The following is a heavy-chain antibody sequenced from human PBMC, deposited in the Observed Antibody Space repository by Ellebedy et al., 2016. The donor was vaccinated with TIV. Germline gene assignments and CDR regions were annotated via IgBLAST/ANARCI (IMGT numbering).Heavy chain of an antibody. CDR1: GFTFSSFA. Sequence: GGSLRLSCAASGFTFSSFAMHWVRQAPGKGLEWLSVISADGANTFHAESVKGRFTISRDNSKNTLYVHLNRLTTDDTAVYFCAKGSSSGFNYDRVGFEYWGQGTLVTVSS. D-gene: IGHD3-22*01. V-gene: IGHV3-23*01. J-gene: IGHJ4*02. CDR2: ISADGANT. CDR3: AKGSSSGFNYDRVGFEY.